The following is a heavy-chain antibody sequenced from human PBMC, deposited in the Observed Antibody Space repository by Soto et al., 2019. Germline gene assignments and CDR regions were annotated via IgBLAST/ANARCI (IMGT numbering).Heavy chain of an antibody. D-gene: IGHD4-17*01. J-gene: IGHJ3*02. CDR3: ASPRETGTTRAFDI. V-gene: IGHV3-74*01. CDR2: INSDGSST. CDR1: GFTFSSYW. Sequence: EVQLVESGGGLVQPGGSLRLSCAASGFTFSSYWMHWVRQAPGKGLVWVSRINSDGSSTSYADSVKGRFTISRDNAKNTLYLQMNSLRAEDTAVYYCASPRETGTTRAFDIWGQGTMVTVSS.